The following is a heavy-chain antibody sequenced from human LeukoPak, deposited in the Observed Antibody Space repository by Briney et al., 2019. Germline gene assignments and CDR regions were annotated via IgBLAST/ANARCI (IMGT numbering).Heavy chain of an antibody. J-gene: IGHJ4*02. CDR1: GFTFNSYA. Sequence: GGSLRLSCAASGFTFNSYAMSWVRQAPEKGLEWVATISGSGGGTYYADSVKGRFTISRDDSKNTLYLQMNSLRAEDTAVYYCAKDLGRSRYNSFDYWGQGTLVTVSS. D-gene: IGHD1-26*01. V-gene: IGHV3-23*01. CDR2: ISGSGGGT. CDR3: AKDLGRSRYNSFDY.